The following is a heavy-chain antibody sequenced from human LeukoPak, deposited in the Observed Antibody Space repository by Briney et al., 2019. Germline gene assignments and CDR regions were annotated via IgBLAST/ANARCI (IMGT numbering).Heavy chain of an antibody. CDR1: GFIFNNYG. CDR2: ISSSSSYI. Sequence: GGSLRLSCAASGFIFNNYGLIWVRQAPGKGLEWVSSISSSSSYIYYADSVKGRFTISRDNAKNSLYLQMNSLRAEDTAVYYCARDLHSSRGYWGQGTLVTVSS. D-gene: IGHD6-13*01. J-gene: IGHJ4*02. CDR3: ARDLHSSRGY. V-gene: IGHV3-21*01.